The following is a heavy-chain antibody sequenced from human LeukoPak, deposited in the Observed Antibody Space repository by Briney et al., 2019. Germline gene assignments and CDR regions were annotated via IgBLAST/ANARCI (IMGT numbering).Heavy chain of an antibody. V-gene: IGHV3-23*01. CDR2: ISGSGGST. D-gene: IGHD2-2*02. CDR1: GFTFSSYA. J-gene: IGHJ4*02. Sequence: GGSLRLSCAASGFTFSSYAMSWVRQAPGNGLEWVSAISGSGGSTYYADSVKGRFTISRDNSKNTLYLQMNSLRAEDTAVYYCAKSPGIVVVPAARPFDYWGQGTLVTVSS. CDR3: AKSPGIVVVPAARPFDY.